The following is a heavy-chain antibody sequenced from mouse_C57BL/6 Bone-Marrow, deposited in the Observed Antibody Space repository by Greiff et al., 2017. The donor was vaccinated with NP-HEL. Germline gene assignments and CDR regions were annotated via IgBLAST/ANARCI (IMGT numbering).Heavy chain of an antibody. J-gene: IGHJ1*03. CDR2: INPNNGGT. V-gene: IGHV1-22*01. CDR3: ARDDGYFVGYFDV. D-gene: IGHD2-3*01. Sequence: EVQLQQSGPELVKPGASVKMSCKASGYTFTDYNMHWVKQSNGKSLAWIGYINPNNGGTSYNQKFKGKATLTVNKSSSTAYMELRSLTSEDSAVYYCARDDGYFVGYFDVWGTGTTVTVSS. CDR1: GYTFTDYN.